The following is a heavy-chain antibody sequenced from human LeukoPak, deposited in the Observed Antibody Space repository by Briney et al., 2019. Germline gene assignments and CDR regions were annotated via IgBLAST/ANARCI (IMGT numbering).Heavy chain of an antibody. J-gene: IGHJ4*02. CDR3: AKELQAGWYYFDY. Sequence: PGGSLRLSCAASGFTFSSYGMHWVRQAPGKGLEWVAVIWYDGSSKYYADSVKGRFIISRDNSKNTLYLQMNSLRAEDTAVYYCAKELQAGWYYFDYWGQGTLVTVSS. CDR2: IWYDGSSK. D-gene: IGHD6-19*01. V-gene: IGHV3-33*06. CDR1: GFTFSSYG.